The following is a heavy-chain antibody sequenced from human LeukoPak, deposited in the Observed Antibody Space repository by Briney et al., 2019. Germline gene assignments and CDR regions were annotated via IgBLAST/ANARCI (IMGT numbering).Heavy chain of an antibody. D-gene: IGHD4-17*01. V-gene: IGHV3-23*01. J-gene: IGHJ3*02. Sequence: PGGSLRLSCAASGFTFITYDMTWVRQAPGRGLEWVSVISGSGDNTYYADSVKGRFTISRDNSKNTLYLQMNSLRAEDTAVYYCARSRTPYGGAFDIWGQGTMVTVSS. CDR1: GFTFITYD. CDR2: ISGSGDNT. CDR3: ARSRTPYGGAFDI.